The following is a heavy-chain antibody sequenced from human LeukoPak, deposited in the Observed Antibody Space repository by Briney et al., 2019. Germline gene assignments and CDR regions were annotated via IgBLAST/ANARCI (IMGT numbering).Heavy chain of an antibody. V-gene: IGHV3-23*01. Sequence: GGSLRLSCAASGFTFSSYGMSWVRQAPGRGLEWVSAISTTGGTTYYADSVRGRFTISRDNSRNTLYLQMNSLRAEDTAIYYCAKNGDRGAYCSGGTCYPYYYYYMDVWGKGTTVTISS. D-gene: IGHD2-15*01. J-gene: IGHJ6*03. CDR1: GFTFSSYG. CDR2: ISTTGGTT. CDR3: AKNGDRGAYCSGGTCYPYYYYYMDV.